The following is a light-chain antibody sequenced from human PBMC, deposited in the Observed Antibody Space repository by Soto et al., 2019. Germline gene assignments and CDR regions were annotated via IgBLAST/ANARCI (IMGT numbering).Light chain of an antibody. CDR2: SAS. Sequence: DIQMTQSPSSLSASVGDRVTITCRASQNIDTYLNWYQQRPGKAPKFLVYSASTLQSGVPSRFSGSGSGTDFTLTISSLQPEDFGTYYCQQRYITPPYTFGQGTKLELK. CDR1: QNIDTY. J-gene: IGKJ2*01. V-gene: IGKV1-39*01. CDR3: QQRYITPPYT.